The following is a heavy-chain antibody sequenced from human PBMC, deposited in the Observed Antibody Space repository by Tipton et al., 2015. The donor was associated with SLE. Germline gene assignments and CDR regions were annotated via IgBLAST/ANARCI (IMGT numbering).Heavy chain of an antibody. CDR2: IDDSGST. V-gene: IGHV4-30-4*01. CDR3: ARGDTYTGPLYFDS. Sequence: TLSLTCTVSGGSISSGDYCWSWFRQPPGKGLEWIGCIDDSGSTFNNPSLKSRLTISVDTSKNEFSLKLSSVTAADTAVYYCARGDTYTGPLYFDSWGQGTLVTVSS. D-gene: IGHD3-16*01. J-gene: IGHJ4*02. CDR1: GGSISSGDYC.